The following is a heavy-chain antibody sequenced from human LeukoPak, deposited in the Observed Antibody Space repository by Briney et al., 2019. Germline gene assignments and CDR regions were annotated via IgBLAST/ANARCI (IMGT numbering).Heavy chain of an antibody. CDR2: IWYDGSRD. D-gene: IGHD6-19*01. V-gene: IGHV3-33*01. J-gene: IGHJ4*02. Sequence: GGSLRLSCAASGFTFRNYGMNWVRQAPGKGLEWVALIWYDGSRDYYVDFVKGRFTVSRDNSKNTLYLQMKNLRAEDTAVYYCATVRGSDWYMDYWGQGTLVTVSS. CDR1: GFTFRNYG. CDR3: ATVRGSDWYMDY.